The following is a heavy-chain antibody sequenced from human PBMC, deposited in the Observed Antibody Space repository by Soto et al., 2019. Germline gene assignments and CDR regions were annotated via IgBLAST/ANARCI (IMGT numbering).Heavy chain of an antibody. CDR2: IWNDGSKK. J-gene: IGHJ2*01. CDR3: VCGIPSQYSGNWLLWYFAL. D-gene: IGHD1-20*01. V-gene: IGHV3-33*01. CDR1: GFVYSTYA. Sequence: VQLVESGGGVVQPGRSLRLSCAASGFVYSTYAMHWVRLSPGEGLEWVALIWNDGSKKYYVDSVKGRFTISRDNSENTLNLQMDSQRAEDTAVYLCVCGIPSQYSGNWLLWYFALGGSGTQVTVSS.